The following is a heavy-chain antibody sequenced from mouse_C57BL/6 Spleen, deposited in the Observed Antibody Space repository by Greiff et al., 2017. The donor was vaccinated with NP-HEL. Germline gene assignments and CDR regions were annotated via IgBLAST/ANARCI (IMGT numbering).Heavy chain of an antibody. D-gene: IGHD2-4*01. CDR1: GFSFNTYA. CDR3: VRHVGELDDYDEGAWFAY. J-gene: IGHJ3*01. Sequence: EVMLVESGGGLVQPKGSLKLSCAASGFSFNTYAMNWVRQAPGKGLEWVARIRSKSNNYATYYADSVKDRFTISRDDSESMLYLQMNNLKTEDTAMYYCVRHVGELDDYDEGAWFAYWGQGTLVTVSA. V-gene: IGHV10-1*01. CDR2: IRSKSNNYAT.